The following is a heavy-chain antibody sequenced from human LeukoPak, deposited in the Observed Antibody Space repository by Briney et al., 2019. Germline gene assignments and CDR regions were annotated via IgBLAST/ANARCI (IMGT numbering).Heavy chain of an antibody. CDR3: AKDRVSSGWPTNTDY. J-gene: IGHJ4*02. Sequence: GGSLRLSCAASGFTFSSYAMGWVRQAPGKGLEWVSAISGSGGSTYYADSVKGRFTISRDNSKNTLYLQMNSLRAEDTAVYYCAKDRVSSGWPTNTDYWGQGTLVTVSS. D-gene: IGHD6-19*01. CDR2: ISGSGGST. V-gene: IGHV3-23*01. CDR1: GFTFSSYA.